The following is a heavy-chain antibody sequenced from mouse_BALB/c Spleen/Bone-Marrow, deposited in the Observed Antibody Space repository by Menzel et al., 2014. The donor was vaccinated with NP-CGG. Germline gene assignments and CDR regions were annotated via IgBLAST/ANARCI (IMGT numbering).Heavy chain of an antibody. J-gene: IGHJ1*01. V-gene: IGHV2-9*02. Sequence: QVQLKESGPGLGAPSQSLSITCTVSGFSLTSYGVHWVRQPPGKGLEWLGIIWAGGSTNYKSALMSRLSISKDNSKSQGVLKMNSLQTDDTAMYYCARDRRDYGKAWYFDVWDAATTVAVSS. CDR1: GFSLTSYG. D-gene: IGHD2-1*01. CDR3: ARDRRDYGKAWYFDV. CDR2: IWAGGST.